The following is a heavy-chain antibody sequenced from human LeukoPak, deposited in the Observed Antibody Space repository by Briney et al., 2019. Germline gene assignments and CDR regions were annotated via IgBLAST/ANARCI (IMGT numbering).Heavy chain of an antibody. Sequence: GESLKISCKGSGYSFTTYWISWVRQMPGKGLEWMGRINPSDSDTNYSPSFQGHVTISTDKSISTAYLQWSSLKASDTAIYYCARLKYTSSWFLNYYYYGMDAWGQGTTVTVSS. CDR3: ARLKYTSSWFLNYYYYGMDA. CDR1: GYSFTTYW. CDR2: INPSDSDT. J-gene: IGHJ6*02. D-gene: IGHD6-13*01. V-gene: IGHV5-10-1*01.